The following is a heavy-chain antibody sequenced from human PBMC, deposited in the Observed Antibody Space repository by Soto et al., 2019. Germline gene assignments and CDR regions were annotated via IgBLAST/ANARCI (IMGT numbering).Heavy chain of an antibody. CDR3: ARIAVEFDY. CDR1: GGSISSSSYY. Sequence: QLQLQESGPGLVKPSETLSLTCTVSGGSISSSSYYWGWIRQPPGKGLEWIGSIYSSGSTYYNPSLQSRVTISVDTSKNQFSRKLSSVTAADTAVYYCARIAVEFDYWGQGTLVTVSS. J-gene: IGHJ4*02. CDR2: IYSSGST. D-gene: IGHD6-19*01. V-gene: IGHV4-39*01.